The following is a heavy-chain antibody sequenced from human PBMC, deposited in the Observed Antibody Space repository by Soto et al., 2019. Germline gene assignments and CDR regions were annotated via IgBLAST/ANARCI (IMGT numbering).Heavy chain of an antibody. CDR1: GFTFSSYA. J-gene: IGHJ6*02. CDR3: VKWWYYDILTGYSKVPFPYYGMDV. Sequence: PGGSLRLSCSASGFTFSSYAMHWVRQAPGKGLEYVSAISSNGGSTYYADSVKGRFTISRDNSKNTLYLQMSSLRAEDTAVYYCVKWWYYDILTGYSKVPFPYYGMDVWGQGTTVTVSS. CDR2: ISSNGGST. D-gene: IGHD3-9*01. V-gene: IGHV3-64D*06.